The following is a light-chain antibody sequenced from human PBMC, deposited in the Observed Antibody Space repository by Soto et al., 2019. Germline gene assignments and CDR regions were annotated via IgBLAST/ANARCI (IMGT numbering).Light chain of an antibody. J-gene: IGLJ1*01. Sequence: QSALTQPASVSGSPRQSITISCTGASSDVGSYTYVSWYQQHPGKAPKLMIYEVNNRPSGVSNRFSGSKSGNTASLTISGLQAEDEADYYCSSYTSSSTLYXFGTGTKLTVL. V-gene: IGLV2-14*01. CDR2: EVN. CDR3: SSYTSSSTLYX. CDR1: SSDVGSYTY.